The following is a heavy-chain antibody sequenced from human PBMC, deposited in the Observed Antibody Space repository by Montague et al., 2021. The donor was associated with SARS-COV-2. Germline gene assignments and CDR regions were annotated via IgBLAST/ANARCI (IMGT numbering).Heavy chain of an antibody. J-gene: IGHJ6*02. CDR1: GFSFIHYN. Sequence: SLRLSCAASGFSFIHYNINWVRQAPGKGLEWVSCISGSGSYIYYADSVRGRFTISRDNAKNSLFLEMSSLRADDTAVYYCARDKANLPDGLDVWGQGTTVTVS. CDR2: ISGSGSYI. D-gene: IGHD4/OR15-4a*01. V-gene: IGHV3-21*01. CDR3: ARDKANLPDGLDV.